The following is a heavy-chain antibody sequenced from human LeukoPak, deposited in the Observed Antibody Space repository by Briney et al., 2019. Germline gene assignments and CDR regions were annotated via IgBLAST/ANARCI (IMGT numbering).Heavy chain of an antibody. Sequence: GASVKVSCKASGYTFTSYVMYWVRQAPGQRLEWMGWINAGNGNTKYSQEFQGRVTITRDTSASTVYMELSSLRSEDTAVYYCARDPQYSGYDPTPWGQGTLVTVSS. J-gene: IGHJ5*02. CDR1: GYTFTSYV. CDR2: INAGNGNT. D-gene: IGHD5-12*01. V-gene: IGHV1-3*03. CDR3: ARDPQYSGYDPTP.